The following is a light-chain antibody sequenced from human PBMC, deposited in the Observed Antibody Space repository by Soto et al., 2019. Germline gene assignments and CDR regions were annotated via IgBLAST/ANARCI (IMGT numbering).Light chain of an antibody. Sequence: QSVLTQPPSASGTPGQSVTISCSGSSSNIGSNTVNWYQHLPGTAPKLLIYSNNQRPSGVPDRFSGSKSGASVSLAVSRLKSEDEADYYCATWDDSLNGWVFGGGTKLNVL. CDR1: SSNIGSNT. CDR3: ATWDDSLNGWV. CDR2: SNN. J-gene: IGLJ3*02. V-gene: IGLV1-44*01.